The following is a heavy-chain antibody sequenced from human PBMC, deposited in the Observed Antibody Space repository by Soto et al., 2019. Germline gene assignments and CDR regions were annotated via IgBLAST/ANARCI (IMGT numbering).Heavy chain of an antibody. CDR1: GYSFTRYW. CDR2: IYPGDSDT. CDR3: ARVGLGVYNYWIDY. D-gene: IGHD3-3*01. Sequence: PGESLKISCKGSGYSFTRYWIGWGRQTPGKGLEWMGIIYPGDSDTRYSPAFQGQVTISADKSISTAHLQWSGLTASDAAMYYCARVGLGVYNYWIDYCGQRTLVTVS. V-gene: IGHV5-51*01. J-gene: IGHJ4*02.